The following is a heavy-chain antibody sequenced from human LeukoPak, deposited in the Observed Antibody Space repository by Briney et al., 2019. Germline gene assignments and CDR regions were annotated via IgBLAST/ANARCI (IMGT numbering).Heavy chain of an antibody. V-gene: IGHV1-69*13. CDR3: ARDLRSGGSDAFDI. D-gene: IGHD3-16*01. Sequence: SVKVSCKASGGTFSSYAISWVRQAPGQGLEWMGRIIPIFGTANYAQKFQGRVTITADESTSTAYMELSSLRSEDTAVYYCARDLRSGGSDAFDIWGQGTMVTVSS. CDR2: IIPIFGTA. CDR1: GGTFSSYA. J-gene: IGHJ3*02.